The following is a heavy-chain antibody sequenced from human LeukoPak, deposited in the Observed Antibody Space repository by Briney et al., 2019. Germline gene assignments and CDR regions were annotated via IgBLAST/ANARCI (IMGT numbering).Heavy chain of an antibody. J-gene: IGHJ5*02. CDR3: AREQRYYYDSSGYKYRNWFDP. Sequence: SETLSLTYTVSGGSISSYYWSWIRQPPGKGLEWIGYIYYSGSTNYNPSLRSRVTISVDTSKNQFSLKLSSVTAADTAVYYCAREQRYYYDSSGYKYRNWFDPWGQGTLVTVSS. CDR1: GGSISSYY. V-gene: IGHV4-59*01. CDR2: IYYSGST. D-gene: IGHD3-22*01.